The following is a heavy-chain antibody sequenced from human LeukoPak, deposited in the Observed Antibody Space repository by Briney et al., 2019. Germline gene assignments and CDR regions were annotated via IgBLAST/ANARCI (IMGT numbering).Heavy chain of an antibody. Sequence: SVKVSCKASGGTFSSYAISWVRPAPGQGLEWMGGIIPIFGTANYAQKFQGRVTITADESTSTAYMELSSLRSEDTAVYYCARDFGANYDSSGYYLDAFDIWGQGTMVTVSS. CDR2: IIPIFGTA. J-gene: IGHJ3*02. CDR3: ARDFGANYDSSGYYLDAFDI. D-gene: IGHD3-22*01. V-gene: IGHV1-69*01. CDR1: GGTFSSYA.